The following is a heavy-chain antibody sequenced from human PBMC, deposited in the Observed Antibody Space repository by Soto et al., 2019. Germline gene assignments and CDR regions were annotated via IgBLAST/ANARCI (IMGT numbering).Heavy chain of an antibody. V-gene: IGHV4-39*01. D-gene: IGHD2-15*01. CDR1: GGSISSSSYY. Sequence: LSLTCTVSGGSISSSSYYWGWIRQPPGKVLEWIGSIYYSGSTYYNPSLKSRVTISVDTSKNQFSLKLSSVTAADTAVCYCARHTPAISISDHWGQGTLVTVSS. CDR3: ARHTPAISISDH. J-gene: IGHJ4*02. CDR2: IYYSGST.